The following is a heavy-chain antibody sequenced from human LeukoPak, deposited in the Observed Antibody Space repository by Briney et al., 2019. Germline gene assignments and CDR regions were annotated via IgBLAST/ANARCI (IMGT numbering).Heavy chain of an antibody. CDR3: ARGAAATDRFDY. Sequence: PSETLSLTCTVSGDSISSYYWSWIRQPPGKGLEWIGYIYYSGSTNYNPSLKSRVTISVDTSKNQFSLKLSSVTAADTAVYYCARGAAATDRFDYWGQGTLVTVSS. D-gene: IGHD6-13*01. V-gene: IGHV4-59*08. J-gene: IGHJ4*02. CDR1: GDSISSYY. CDR2: IYYSGST.